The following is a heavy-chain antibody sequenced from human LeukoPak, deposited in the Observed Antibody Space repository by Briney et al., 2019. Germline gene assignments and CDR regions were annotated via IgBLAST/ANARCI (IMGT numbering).Heavy chain of an antibody. CDR2: ISWNSGSI. V-gene: IGHV3-9*03. Sequence: GGSLRLSRAASGFTFDDYAMHWVRHAPGKGLEWVSGISWNSGSIGYADSVKGRFTISRDNAKNSLYLQMNSLRAEDMALYYCAKDIGSGWYGFDYWGQGTLVTVST. CDR3: AKDIGSGWYGFDY. D-gene: IGHD6-19*01. CDR1: GFTFDDYA. J-gene: IGHJ4*02.